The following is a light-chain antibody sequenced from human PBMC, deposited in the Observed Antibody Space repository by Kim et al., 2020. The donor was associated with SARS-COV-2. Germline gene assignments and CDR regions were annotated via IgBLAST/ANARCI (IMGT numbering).Light chain of an antibody. V-gene: IGLV1-51*01. CDR3: GTWETNREI. CDR2: DNH. CDR1: SSTIENKY. Sequence: QSVLTQPPSVSAAPGQKVTISCSGNSSTIENKYISWYQQFSGRAPRLLIYDNHKRPSGIPDRFSGSRSGTSATLAITGLQTGDGADYYCGTWETNREIFGGGTKLTVL. J-gene: IGLJ2*01.